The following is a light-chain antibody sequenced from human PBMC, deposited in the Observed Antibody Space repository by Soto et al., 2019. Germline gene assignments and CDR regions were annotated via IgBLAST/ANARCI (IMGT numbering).Light chain of an antibody. Sequence: IVLAQSPATLSLSPGETAILSCRASQNIGSNLAWYQLRPGQAPRLRIYGASSRVTGIPARFSGSGSGTDFTLTISSLQSEDFAVYHCQQYFNWWTFGQGTKVDIK. CDR3: QQYFNWWT. CDR1: QNIGSN. CDR2: GAS. V-gene: IGKV3-15*01. J-gene: IGKJ1*01.